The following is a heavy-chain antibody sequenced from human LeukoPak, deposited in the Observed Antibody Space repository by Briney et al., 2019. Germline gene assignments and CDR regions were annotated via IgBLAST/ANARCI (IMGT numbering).Heavy chain of an antibody. J-gene: IGHJ5*02. CDR2: ISAYNGNT. CDR1: GYTFTSYG. CDR3: ARMYRGSYYDWFDP. V-gene: IGHV1-18*01. Sequence: ASVKVSCKASGYTFTSYGISWVRQAPGQGLEWMGWISAYNGNTNYAQKLQGRVTMTTDTSTSTAYMELRSLRSDDTAVYYCARMYRGSYYDWFDPWGQGTLVTVSS. D-gene: IGHD1-26*01.